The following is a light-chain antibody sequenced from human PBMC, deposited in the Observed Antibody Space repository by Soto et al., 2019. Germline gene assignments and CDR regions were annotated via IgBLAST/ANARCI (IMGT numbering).Light chain of an antibody. Sequence: EIVMTQSPAPLSVSPGQRVTLSCRASPSVNTNLAWYQHIRGQAPRLLIYGAATSSTGIPARFSGPGSGTEFTLTIGSLQSEYGAVYYCQQYDNWTWTVGQGNKVDIK. CDR3: QQYDNWTWT. V-gene: IGKV3-15*01. J-gene: IGKJ1*01. CDR2: GAA. CDR1: PSVNTN.